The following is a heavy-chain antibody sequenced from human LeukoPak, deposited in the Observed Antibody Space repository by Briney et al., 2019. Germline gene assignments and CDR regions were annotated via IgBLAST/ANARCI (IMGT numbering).Heavy chain of an antibody. CDR3: ARVGDSAR. V-gene: IGHV3-21*01. D-gene: IGHD6-6*01. CDR1: GFIFKDYT. J-gene: IGHJ4*02. CDR2: ISSSSSYI. Sequence: GGSLRLSCAASGFIFKDYTMNWVRQAPGKGLEWVSSISSSSSYIYYADSVKGRFTISRDNAKNSLYLQMNSLRAEDTAVYYCARVGDSARWGQGTLVTVSS.